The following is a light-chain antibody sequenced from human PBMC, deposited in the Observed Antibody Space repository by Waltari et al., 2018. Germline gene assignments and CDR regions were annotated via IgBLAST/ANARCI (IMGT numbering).Light chain of an antibody. CDR3: QLRSNWPPIT. CDR1: QSISSY. V-gene: IGKV3-11*01. Sequence: ENVLTQSPATLSLSPGERATLSCRASQSISSYLAWYHQKPGQAPSLLIYDAANRATGIPARFSGSGSGTDFTLTISSLEPEDFAVYYCQLRSNWPPITFGQGTRLEIK. J-gene: IGKJ5*01. CDR2: DAA.